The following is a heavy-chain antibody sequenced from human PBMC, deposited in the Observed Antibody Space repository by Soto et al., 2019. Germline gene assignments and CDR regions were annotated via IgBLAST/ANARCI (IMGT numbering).Heavy chain of an antibody. J-gene: IGHJ6*02. CDR3: ARDRAPGGYYYYYGMDV. CDR2: IIPIFGTA. CDR1: GGTFSSYA. V-gene: IGHV1-69*06. Sequence: GASVKVSCKASGGTFSSYAISWVRQAPGQGLEWMGGIIPIFGTANYAQKFHGSVTITADKSTSTAYMERSSLGSEDTAVYYCARDRAPGGYYYYYGMDVWGQGTTVTVSS. D-gene: IGHD3-16*01.